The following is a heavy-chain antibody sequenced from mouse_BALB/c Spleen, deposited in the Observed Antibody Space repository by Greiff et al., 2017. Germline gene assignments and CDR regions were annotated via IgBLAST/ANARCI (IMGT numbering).Heavy chain of an antibody. CDR2: INPDSSTI. V-gene: IGHV4-1*02. CDR1: GFDFSRYW. J-gene: IGHJ4*01. Sequence: VQLQQSGGGLVQPGGSLKLSCAASGFDFSRYWMSWVRQAPGKGLEWIGEINPDSSTINYTPSLKDKFIISRDNAKNTLYLQMSKVRSEDTALYYCARRDGNYYYAMDYWGQGTSVTVSS. D-gene: IGHD2-1*01. CDR3: ARRDGNYYYAMDY.